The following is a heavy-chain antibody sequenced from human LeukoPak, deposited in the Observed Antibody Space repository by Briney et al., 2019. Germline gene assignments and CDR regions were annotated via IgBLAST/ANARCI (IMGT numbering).Heavy chain of an antibody. CDR3: ARRVRRAGHFDI. Sequence: GSLRLSCAASGFTFSDAWMSWVRQPPGKGLEWIGEINHSGSTNYNPSLKSRVTISVDTSKNQFSLKLSSVTAADTAVYYCARRVRRAGHFDIWGQGTMVTVSS. CDR1: GFTFSDAW. CDR2: INHSGST. V-gene: IGHV4-34*01. D-gene: IGHD4/OR15-4a*01. J-gene: IGHJ3*02.